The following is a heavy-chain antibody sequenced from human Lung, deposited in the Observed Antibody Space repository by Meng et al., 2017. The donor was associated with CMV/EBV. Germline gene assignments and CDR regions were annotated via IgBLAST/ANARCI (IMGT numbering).Heavy chain of an antibody. V-gene: IGHV4-31*03. D-gene: IGHD3-10*01. Sequence: HLTASGPGLVKPSQTLSLTCTASGGSISSGGYYWSWIRQHPGKGLEWIGYIHSSGSTYYNPSLRSRLTISVDTSKNKFSLKLSSVTAADTAVYYCARASYGSGSPLGESWFDPWGQGTLVTVSS. CDR2: IHSSGST. J-gene: IGHJ5*02. CDR3: ARASYGSGSPLGESWFDP. CDR1: GGSISSGGYY.